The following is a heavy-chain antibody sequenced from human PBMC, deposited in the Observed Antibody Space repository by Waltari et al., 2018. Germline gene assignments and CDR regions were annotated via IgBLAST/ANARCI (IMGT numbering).Heavy chain of an antibody. CDR1: GFTFSSYG. D-gene: IGHD2-21*02. CDR2: IWVDGSNK. CDR3: VVGGSRGGDEGGY. J-gene: IGHJ4*02. Sequence: QVQLVESGGGVVQPGRSLRLSCAASGFTFSSYGMHWVRQAPGKGWGWVAGIWVDGSNKNYGDPVKGRFTISRDNSKNTLYLQMNSLRAEDTAVYYCVVGGSRGGDEGGYWGQGTLVTVSS. V-gene: IGHV3-33*01.